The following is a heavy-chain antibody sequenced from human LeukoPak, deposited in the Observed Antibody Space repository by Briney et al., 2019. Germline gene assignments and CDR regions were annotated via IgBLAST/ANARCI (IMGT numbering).Heavy chain of an antibody. J-gene: IGHJ1*01. V-gene: IGHV4-59*01. CDR2: IYYSGST. CDR3: ARESEYSSSSAEYFQH. Sequence: KPSETLSLTCTVSGGSISSYDWSWIRQPPGKGLEWIGYIYYSGSTNYNPSLKSRVTISVDTSKNQFSLKLSSVTAADTAVYYCARESEYSSSSAEYFQHWGQGTLVTVSS. CDR1: GGSISSYD. D-gene: IGHD6-6*01.